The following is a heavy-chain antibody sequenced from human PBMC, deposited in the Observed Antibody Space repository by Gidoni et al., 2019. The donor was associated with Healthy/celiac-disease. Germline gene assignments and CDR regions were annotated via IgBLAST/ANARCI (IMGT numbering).Heavy chain of an antibody. Sequence: EVQLLESGGGLVQPGGSLRLSCAASGFTFSSYAMSWVRQAPGKGLEWVSAISGSGGSTYYADSVKGRFTISRDNSKNTLYLQMNSLRAEDTAVYYCAKYYNAGYLGYYDSSGYYYPYYFDYWGQGTLVTVSS. CDR2: ISGSGGST. V-gene: IGHV3-23*01. D-gene: IGHD3-22*01. CDR1: GFTFSSYA. J-gene: IGHJ4*02. CDR3: AKYYNAGYLGYYDSSGYYYPYYFDY.